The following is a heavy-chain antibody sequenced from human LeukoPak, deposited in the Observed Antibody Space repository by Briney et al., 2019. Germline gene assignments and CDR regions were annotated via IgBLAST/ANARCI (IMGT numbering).Heavy chain of an antibody. J-gene: IGHJ4*02. D-gene: IGHD6-19*01. V-gene: IGHV3-11*04. CDR1: GFSFSDYY. CDR2: ISSRGSTI. CDR3: ARGQWLAKYYFDS. Sequence: KTGGSLRLSCAASGFSFSDYYMSWLRQAPGKGLEWVSYISSRGSTIYYADSVEGRFTISRDNAKSSLYLQMNSLRAEDTAVYYCARGQWLAKYYFDSWGQGTLVTVSS.